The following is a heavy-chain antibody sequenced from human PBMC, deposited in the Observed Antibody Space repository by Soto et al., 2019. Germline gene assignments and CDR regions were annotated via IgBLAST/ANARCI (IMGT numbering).Heavy chain of an antibody. Sequence: ASVKVSCKASGYTFTNYAVHWVRQAPGQRLEWMGWINAGNGNTRFSQNLQGRVTITRDTSARTVYMELSSLRSEDTAVYYCARYGYYDFWGGYLGYYYYYYMDVWGKGTTVTVSS. V-gene: IGHV1-3*01. CDR2: INAGNGNT. CDR1: GYTFTNYA. CDR3: ARYGYYDFWGGYLGYYYYYYMDV. D-gene: IGHD3-3*01. J-gene: IGHJ6*03.